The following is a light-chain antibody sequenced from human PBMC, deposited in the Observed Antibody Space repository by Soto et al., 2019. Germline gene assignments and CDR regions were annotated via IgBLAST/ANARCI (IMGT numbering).Light chain of an antibody. V-gene: IGKV3-20*01. CDR1: QHVTTTY. J-gene: IGKJ4*01. Sequence: IVLTQSPATLSLSPGERATLSCTASQHVTTTYIAWYQQKFGQAPRLLIYGASTRATGTPARFTGGGFGTNFPLTISRVEPEDFAVYYCQQYDSSFTFGGGTKVEMK. CDR2: GAS. CDR3: QQYDSSFT.